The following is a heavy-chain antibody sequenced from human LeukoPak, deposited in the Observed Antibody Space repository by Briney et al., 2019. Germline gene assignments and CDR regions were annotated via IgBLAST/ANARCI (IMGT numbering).Heavy chain of an antibody. D-gene: IGHD6-19*01. CDR1: GFTLSSYW. Sequence: GGSLRLSYVASGFTLSSYWMTWVRQAPGKGLEWLANIKEDGSIQYYLDSVRGQFTTSRDNAKTSVYLQLNSLRADDTAVYYCARDVWTGVAVSDYWGQGTLVTVSS. V-gene: IGHV3-7*01. J-gene: IGHJ4*02. CDR3: ARDVWTGVAVSDY. CDR2: IKEDGSIQ.